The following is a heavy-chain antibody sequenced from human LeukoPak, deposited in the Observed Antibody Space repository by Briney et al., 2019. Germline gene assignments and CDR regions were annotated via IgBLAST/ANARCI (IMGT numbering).Heavy chain of an antibody. V-gene: IGHV3-23*01. D-gene: IGHD3-22*01. CDR3: AKSGPYYDSSGYTYYFDY. CDR1: GFTFRSYT. J-gene: IGHJ4*02. Sequence: GGSLRLSCTASGFTFRSYTMSWVRQAPGKGLEWVSTLSGSGDNTYYEDSVKGRFTISRDNSKNTLYLQMNSLRAEDTAVYYCAKSGPYYDSSGYTYYFDYWGQGTLVTVSS. CDR2: LSGSGDNT.